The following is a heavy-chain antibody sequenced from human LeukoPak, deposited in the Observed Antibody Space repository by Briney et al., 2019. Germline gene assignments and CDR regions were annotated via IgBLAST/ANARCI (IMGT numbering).Heavy chain of an antibody. V-gene: IGHV1-2*02. CDR2: INPNSGAT. J-gene: IGHJ6*02. CDR1: GYTFTDYY. CDR3: ARDFRAMDV. Sequence: ASVKVSCKASGYTFTDYYMHWVRQAPAPGQGLEWMGWINPNSGATNYAQKFQGGVTMTRDTSIGTAYMELSRLRSDDTAVYFCARDFRAMDVWGQGTTVTVSS.